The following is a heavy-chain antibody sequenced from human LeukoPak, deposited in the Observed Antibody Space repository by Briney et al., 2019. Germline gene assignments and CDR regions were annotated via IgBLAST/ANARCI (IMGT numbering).Heavy chain of an antibody. CDR3: ARHGRRGYSYGYWDY. D-gene: IGHD5-18*01. CDR1: GYSISSGFY. V-gene: IGHV4-38-2*02. J-gene: IGHJ4*02. CDR2: IYHSGST. Sequence: SETLSLTCTVSGYSISSGFYWGWIRQPPGKGLECIGSIYHSGSTYYNPSLKSRVTISVDTSKNQFSLKLSSVTAADTAVYYCARHGRRGYSYGYWDYWGQGTLVTVSS.